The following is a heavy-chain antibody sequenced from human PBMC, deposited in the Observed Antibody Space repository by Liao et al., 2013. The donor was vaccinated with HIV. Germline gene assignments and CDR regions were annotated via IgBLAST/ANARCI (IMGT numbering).Heavy chain of an antibody. V-gene: IGHV4-4*07. Sequence: QVQLQESGPGLVKPSETLSLTCTVSGGSISSNYWSWIRQPAGKGLEWIGRIYTSGSTNYNPSLKSRVTMSVDTSSNHVSLKLTSVTAADTAVYYCARVQWXPAPNWYSDLWGRGTLVIVSS. D-gene: IGHD1-26*01. CDR3: ARVQWXPAPNWYSDL. CDR2: IYTSGST. CDR1: GGSISSNY. J-gene: IGHJ2*01.